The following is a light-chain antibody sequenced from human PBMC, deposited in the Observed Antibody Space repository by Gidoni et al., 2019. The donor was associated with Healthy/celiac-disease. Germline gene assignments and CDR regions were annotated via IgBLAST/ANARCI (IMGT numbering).Light chain of an antibody. J-gene: IGKJ3*01. CDR3: QQSYSTPVT. Sequence: DIQMTQSPSSLSASVGHRVTITCRASQSISSYLNWYQQKPGKAPKLLIYAASSLQSGVPSRFSGSGSGTDFTLTISSLQPEDFATYYCQQSYSTPVTFGPXTKVDIK. CDR1: QSISSY. CDR2: AAS. V-gene: IGKV1-39*01.